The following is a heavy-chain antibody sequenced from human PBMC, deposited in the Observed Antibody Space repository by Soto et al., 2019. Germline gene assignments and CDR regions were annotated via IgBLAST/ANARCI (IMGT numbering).Heavy chain of an antibody. CDR2: INWDDDK. Sequence: QITLKESGPALVKPTQPLTLTCTFSGFSLSSSAVGVGWIRQPPGKPLEWLALINWDDDKSYSPSLKSRLTIAKDSSKNQVVLTMTNMDPVDTATYYCAHDSSTLSFDYFDYWGLGTLVTVSS. V-gene: IGHV2-5*02. J-gene: IGHJ4*02. CDR3: AHDSSTLSFDYFDY. CDR1: GFSLSSSAVG. D-gene: IGHD6-13*01.